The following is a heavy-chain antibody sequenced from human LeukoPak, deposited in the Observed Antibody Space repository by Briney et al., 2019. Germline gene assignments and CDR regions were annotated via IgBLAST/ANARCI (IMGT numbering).Heavy chain of an antibody. D-gene: IGHD3-10*01. V-gene: IGHV3-23*01. CDR3: AKDYRGQDSLFDY. J-gene: IGHJ4*02. Sequence: GGSLRLSCAASGFTFSSFAMSWVRQAPGKGLEWVSGISETGGTTWHADAVKGQLTISRDNSKNTLYLQMNTLRAEDTAVYYCAKDYRGQDSLFDYWGQGTLVIVSS. CDR2: ISETGGTT. CDR1: GFTFSSFA.